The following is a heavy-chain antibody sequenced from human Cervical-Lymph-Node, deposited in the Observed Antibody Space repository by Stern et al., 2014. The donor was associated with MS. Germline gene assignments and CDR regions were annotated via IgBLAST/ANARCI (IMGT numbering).Heavy chain of an antibody. CDR2: IYHSGST. D-gene: IGHD2-15*01. CDR3: ARAAPVGIVDV. Sequence: QVQLQESGPGLVKPSGTLSLTCVVSGVPITSNNWWTWVRQPPGKGLEWIGYIYHSGSTNYNTSLKSRVNISVDKSTSHFSLKLSSLTAADTAVYYCARAAPVGIVDVWGRGTTVTVS. V-gene: IGHV4-4*02. J-gene: IGHJ6*02. CDR1: GVPITSNNW.